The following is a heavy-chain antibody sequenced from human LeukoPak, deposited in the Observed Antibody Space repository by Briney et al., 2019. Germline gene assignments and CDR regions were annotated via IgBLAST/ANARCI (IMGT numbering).Heavy chain of an antibody. CDR2: IKQDGSEK. D-gene: IGHD3-10*01. J-gene: IGHJ6*02. V-gene: IGHV3-7*01. CDR3: ARDKVGSGNHYYYGMDV. Sequence: PGGSLRLSCAASGFTFSSYWMSWVRQAPGKGLERVANIKQDGSEKYYVDSVKGRFTISRDNAKNSLYLQMNSLRAEDTAVYYCARDKVGSGNHYYYGMDVWGQGTTVTVSS. CDR1: GFTFSSYW.